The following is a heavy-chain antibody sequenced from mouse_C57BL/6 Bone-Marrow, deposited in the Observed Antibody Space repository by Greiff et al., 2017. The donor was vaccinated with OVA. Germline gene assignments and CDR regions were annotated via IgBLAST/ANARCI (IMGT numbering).Heavy chain of an antibody. CDR2: IDPENGDT. CDR3: TSSTTVVATEAMDY. J-gene: IGHJ4*01. CDR1: GFNIKDDY. D-gene: IGHD1-1*01. V-gene: IGHV14-4*01. Sequence: EVQLQQSGAELVRPGASVKLSCTASGFNIKDDYMHWVKQRPEQGLEWIGWIDPENGDTEYASKFQGKATITADTSSNTAYLQLSSLTSEDTAVYYCTSSTTVVATEAMDYWGQGTSVTVSS.